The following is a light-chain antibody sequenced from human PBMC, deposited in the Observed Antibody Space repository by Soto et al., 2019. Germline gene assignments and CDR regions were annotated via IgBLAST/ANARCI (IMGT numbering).Light chain of an antibody. CDR2: DAS. Sequence: EIVLTQSPATLSLSPGERATLSCRASQSIASYLARYQQKPGQAPRLLIYDASNRATGIPARFSGGGSGTDFTLTISGLEPEDFAVYYCQQRTNWPLTFGGGTKVDIK. V-gene: IGKV3-11*01. CDR3: QQRTNWPLT. CDR1: QSIASY. J-gene: IGKJ4*01.